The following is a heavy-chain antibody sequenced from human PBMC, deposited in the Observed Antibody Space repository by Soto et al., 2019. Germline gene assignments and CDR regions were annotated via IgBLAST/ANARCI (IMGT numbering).Heavy chain of an antibody. Sequence: QSGGSLRLSCAASGFTFSFYAMHWVRQAPGKGLEWVAVISYNGRNKHYVDSVKGRFTISRDNSQDTLYLQMDSLRPDDTAVYYCARQAKIGDRSQFYFDSWGQGTLVTVSS. V-gene: IGHV3-30*04. D-gene: IGHD3-16*01. CDR3: ARQAKIGDRSQFYFDS. CDR2: ISYNGRNK. CDR1: GFTFSFYA. J-gene: IGHJ4*02.